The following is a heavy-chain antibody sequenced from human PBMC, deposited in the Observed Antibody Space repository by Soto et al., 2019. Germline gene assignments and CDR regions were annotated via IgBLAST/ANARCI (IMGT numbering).Heavy chain of an antibody. CDR1: AYTYTLYG. V-gene: IGHV1-18*01. Sequence: GASVKVSCKASAYTYTLYGITWVRQAPGQGLEWMGWIRAHNGETKFARKFQDRVTMTTDPSSSTVFMDLRTLTSDDTAVYYCATALGTSGWFDYWGQGTLVTVSS. CDR2: IRAHNGET. CDR3: ATALGTSGWFDY. J-gene: IGHJ4*02. D-gene: IGHD6-19*01.